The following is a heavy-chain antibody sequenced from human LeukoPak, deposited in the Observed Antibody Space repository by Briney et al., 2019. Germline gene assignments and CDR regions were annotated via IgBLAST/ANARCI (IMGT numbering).Heavy chain of an antibody. CDR3: ARDGQQWLTTWFDP. CDR1: GYTFTSYG. D-gene: IGHD6-19*01. V-gene: IGHV1-18*01. CDR2: ISAYNGNT. Sequence: ASVKVSCKASGYTFTSYGISWVRQAPGQGLEWMGWISAYNGNTNYAQKLQGRATMTTDTSTSTAYMELRSLRSDDTAVYYCARDGQQWLTTWFDPWGQGTLVTVSS. J-gene: IGHJ5*02.